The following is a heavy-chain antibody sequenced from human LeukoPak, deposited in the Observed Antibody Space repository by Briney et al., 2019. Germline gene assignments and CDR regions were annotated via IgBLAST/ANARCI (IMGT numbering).Heavy chain of an antibody. V-gene: IGHV5-51*01. J-gene: IGHJ5*02. CDR3: ARQPGSGA. D-gene: IGHD1-14*01. Sequence: GQSLKISCKASAYSFSGYWIAWVRQMPGKGLEWMGIIFPGDSDTRYSPSFQGQVTISADKATSTVYLQWRTLRASDSAMYYCARQPGSGAWGQGTLVTVSS. CDR2: IFPGDSDT. CDR1: AYSFSGYW.